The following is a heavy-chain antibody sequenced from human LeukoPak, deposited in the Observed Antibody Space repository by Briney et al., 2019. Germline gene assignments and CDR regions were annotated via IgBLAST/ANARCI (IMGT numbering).Heavy chain of an antibody. Sequence: SETLSLTCTVSGGSVSSGNYFWNWIRQPPGKGLEWIGYIFSSGRTNYNPSLKCRVTISVDTSKNQVSLNLSSATAADTAVYYCTRNGDSWGQGTLVTVSS. D-gene: IGHD2-8*01. CDR2: IFSSGRT. J-gene: IGHJ4*02. V-gene: IGHV4-61*01. CDR1: GGSVSSGNYF. CDR3: TRNGDS.